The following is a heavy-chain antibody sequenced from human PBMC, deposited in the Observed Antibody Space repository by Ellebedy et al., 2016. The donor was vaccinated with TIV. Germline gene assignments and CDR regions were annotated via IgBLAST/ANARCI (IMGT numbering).Heavy chain of an antibody. J-gene: IGHJ4*02. Sequence: PGGSLRLSCAASGFTFSSYSMNWVRQAPGKGLEWVSYISSSSKTRYYVESVKGRFTISRDNAKNSLHLEMNSLRNEDTAVYYCASSFGYNYGYFDSWGQGTLVTVSS. V-gene: IGHV3-48*02. CDR3: ASSFGYNYGYFDS. CDR2: ISSSSKTR. CDR1: GFTFSSYS. D-gene: IGHD5-18*01.